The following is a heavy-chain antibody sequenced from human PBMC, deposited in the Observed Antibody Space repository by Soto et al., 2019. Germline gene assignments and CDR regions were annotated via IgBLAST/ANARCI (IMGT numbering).Heavy chain of an antibody. V-gene: IGHV1-3*01. D-gene: IGHD3-10*01. CDR1: GYTFTSYA. Sequence: QVQLVQSGAEVKKPGASVKVSCKASGYTFTSYAMHWVRQAPGQRLEWMGWINAGNGNTKYSQKFQGRVTITRDTSASTAYMELRSLRSADTAGYHCRRGSGLNWFDPWGQGTLVTVSS. CDR3: RRGSGLNWFDP. J-gene: IGHJ5*02. CDR2: INAGNGNT.